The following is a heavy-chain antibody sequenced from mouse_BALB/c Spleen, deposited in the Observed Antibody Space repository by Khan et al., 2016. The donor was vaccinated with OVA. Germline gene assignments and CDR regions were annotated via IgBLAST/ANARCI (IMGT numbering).Heavy chain of an antibody. J-gene: IGHJ3*01. D-gene: IGHD2-4*01. V-gene: IGHV2-2*02. CDR3: ARRGYDYGRGACFSY. CDR1: GFSLTSYG. Sequence: QVQLQQPGPGLVQPSQSLSITCTVSGFSLTSYGVHWVRQSPGKGLEWLGVMWSGGSTDYNAAFISRLSISKDNSKSQVFFKMNSLQANDTAIYYCARRGYDYGRGACFSYCCQGTLVTVSA. CDR2: MWSGGST.